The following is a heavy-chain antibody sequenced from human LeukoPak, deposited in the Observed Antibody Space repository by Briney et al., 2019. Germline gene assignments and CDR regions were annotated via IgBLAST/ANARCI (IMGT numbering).Heavy chain of an antibody. J-gene: IGHJ6*03. CDR2: INPNSGNT. CDR1: ASGFTNND. CDR3: ARAPIWGGMVTYYYRDV. V-gene: IGHV1-8*01. D-gene: IGHD5-18*01. Sequence: SVTLSFTSSASGFTNNDINWVRQATGQGLEWMGWINPNSGNTGYAHKVQGRVTMTINTSITTYYQKLSIIRSEDTAVYYCARAPIWGGMVTYYYRDVGGRGT.